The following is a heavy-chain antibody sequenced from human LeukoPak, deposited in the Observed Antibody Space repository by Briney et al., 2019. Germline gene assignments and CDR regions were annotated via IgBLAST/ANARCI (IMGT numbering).Heavy chain of an antibody. CDR2: INHSGSS. J-gene: IGHJ4*02. CDR3: ARDWRDGYNEIEDYFDY. Sequence: PSETLSLTCAVYGGSFSGYYWSWIRQSPGKGLEWIGEINHSGSSYYNPSLKSRVTISVDTSKNQFSLKLSSVTAADTAVYYCARDWRDGYNEIEDYFDYWGQGTLVTVSS. CDR1: GGSFSGYY. V-gene: IGHV4-34*01. D-gene: IGHD5-24*01.